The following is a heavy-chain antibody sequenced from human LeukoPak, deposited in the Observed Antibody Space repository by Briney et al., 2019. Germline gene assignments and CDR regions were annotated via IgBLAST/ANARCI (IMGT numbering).Heavy chain of an antibody. CDR1: GYTFTGYY. Sequence: ASVKVSCKASGYTFTGYYMHWVRQAPGQGREWMGWINPNSGGTNYAQKFQGRVTMTRDTSISTAYMELSRMRSDDTAVYYCASSGVGASAYFDYWGQGTLVTVSS. V-gene: IGHV1-2*02. CDR2: INPNSGGT. D-gene: IGHD1-26*01. J-gene: IGHJ4*02. CDR3: ASSGVGASAYFDY.